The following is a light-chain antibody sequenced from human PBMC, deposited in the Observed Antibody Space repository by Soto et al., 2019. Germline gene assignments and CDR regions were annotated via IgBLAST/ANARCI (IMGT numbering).Light chain of an antibody. CDR2: DAS. J-gene: IGKJ5*01. V-gene: IGKV1-33*01. CDR1: QDISNY. Sequence: DIQMTQSPSSLSASVGDRVTITCQASQDISNYLNWYQQKPGKAPKFLIYDASNLETGVPSRFSGSGSGTYFTFTISSLQPEDIATYFCQQYDNLPTFGQGTRLEIK. CDR3: QQYDNLPT.